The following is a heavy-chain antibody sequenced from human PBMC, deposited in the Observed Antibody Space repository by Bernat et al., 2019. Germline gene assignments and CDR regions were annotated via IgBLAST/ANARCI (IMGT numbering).Heavy chain of an antibody. Sequence: YTFTSYGISWVRHAPGQGLEWMGWISAYNGNTNYAPKLQGRVTMTTDTSTSTAYMELRSLRSDDTAVYYCARDSSGWYKYDYYGMDVWGKG. J-gene: IGHJ6*04. D-gene: IGHD6-19*01. V-gene: IGHV1-18*01. CDR2: ISAYNGNT. CDR3: ARDSSGWYKYDYYGMDV. CDR1: YTFTSYG.